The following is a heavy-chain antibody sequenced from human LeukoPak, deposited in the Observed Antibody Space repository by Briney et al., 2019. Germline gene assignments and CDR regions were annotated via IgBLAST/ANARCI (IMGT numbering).Heavy chain of an antibody. CDR1: GYTFTSYA. V-gene: IGHV1-3*01. CDR3: AREEGGQYYYMDV. J-gene: IGHJ6*03. D-gene: IGHD3-16*01. Sequence: ASVKVSCKASGYTFTSYAMHWVRQAPGQRLGWMGWINAGNGNTKYSQKFQGRVTMTRDSSTSTAYMELRSLRYDDTAVYYCAREEGGQYYYMDVWGKGTTVTVSS. CDR2: INAGNGNT.